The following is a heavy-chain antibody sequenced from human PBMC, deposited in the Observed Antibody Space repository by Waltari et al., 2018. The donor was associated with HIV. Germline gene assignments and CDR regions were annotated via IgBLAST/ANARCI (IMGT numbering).Heavy chain of an antibody. J-gene: IGHJ6*02. CDR2: MSDDGRTK. V-gene: IGHV3-30*14. D-gene: IGHD3-10*01. Sequence: QVQLVESGGGVVQPGKSLRLSCAASGFPFDVYAMHWVRRAPGKGLEWVAVMSDDGRTKSVADSGTGRFTGSRDNSKNTLFLQMSSLKAEDSGVYYCARPRYASGGAMFYGMDVWGQGTTVTVSS. CDR1: GFPFDVYA. CDR3: ARPRYASGGAMFYGMDV.